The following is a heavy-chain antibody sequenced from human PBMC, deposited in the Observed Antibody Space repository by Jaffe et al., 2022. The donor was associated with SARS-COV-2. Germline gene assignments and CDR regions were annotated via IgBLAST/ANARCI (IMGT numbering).Heavy chain of an antibody. V-gene: IGHV4-39*01. CDR1: GDSISTGTYY. Sequence: QLHLQESGPGLVKPSETLSLTCTISGDSISTGTYYWGWIRQPPGKGLEWIGNMFYDGITFYSPSLKSRVSISADPSGRHFSLTLNSVTAADAGIYYCVKLQAITTGFNYIFWGRGTLVAVSS. D-gene: IGHD3-9*01. CDR2: MFYDGIT. J-gene: IGHJ4*02. CDR3: VKLQAITTGFNYIF.